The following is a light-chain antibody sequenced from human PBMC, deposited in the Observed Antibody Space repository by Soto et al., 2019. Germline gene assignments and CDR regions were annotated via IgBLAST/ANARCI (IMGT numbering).Light chain of an antibody. CDR2: GNS. CDR1: SSNIGAGHD. Sequence: QAVVTQPPSVSGAPGQRVTISCTGSSSNIGAGHDVTWYQQLPGTAPKLLIYGNSNRPSGVPDRFSGSKSGTSASLAITGLQAEDEADYYCQSYDSSLSGWVFGGGTKLTVL. J-gene: IGLJ3*02. CDR3: QSYDSSLSGWV. V-gene: IGLV1-40*01.